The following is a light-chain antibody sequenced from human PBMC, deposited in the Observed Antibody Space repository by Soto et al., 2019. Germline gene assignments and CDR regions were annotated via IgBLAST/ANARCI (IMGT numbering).Light chain of an antibody. J-gene: IGKJ2*01. CDR1: QSLVHIDGNTY. V-gene: IGKV2-24*01. Sequence: DIVLTQTRLSSPVTLGQPASISCRSSQSLVHIDGNTYFNWLQQRPGQPPRLLIYKISTRFPGVADRFSGSGAGTDFTLKSSRVEAEDVGVYYCRQATQSYTFGQGTRLEIK. CDR3: RQATQSYT. CDR2: KIS.